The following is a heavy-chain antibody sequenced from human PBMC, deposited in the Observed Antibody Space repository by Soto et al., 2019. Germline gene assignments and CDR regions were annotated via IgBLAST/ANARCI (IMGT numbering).Heavy chain of an antibody. CDR2: INHSGST. CDR3: ARGLLRFWGERHFAL. V-gene: IGHV4-34*01. Sequence: QVQLQQWGAGLLKPSETLSLTCAVYGGSFSGYYWSWIRQPPGKGLEWIGEINHSGSTNYNPSLKSRVTISVDTSKNQFSRKLSSVTAADTAVYYCARGLLRFWGERHFALWGRGTLVTVSS. J-gene: IGHJ2*01. D-gene: IGHD3-3*01. CDR1: GGSFSGYY.